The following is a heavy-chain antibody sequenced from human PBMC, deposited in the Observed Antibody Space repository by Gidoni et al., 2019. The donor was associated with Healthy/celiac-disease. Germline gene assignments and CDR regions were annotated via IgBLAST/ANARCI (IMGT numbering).Heavy chain of an antibody. D-gene: IGHD2-15*01. CDR3: AREGRYCSGGSCP. V-gene: IGHV4-61*01. CDR2: IYYSGST. J-gene: IGHJ5*02. CDR1: GGSVSSGSYY. Sequence: QVQLQESGPGLVKPSETLSLTCTVPGGSVSSGSYYWSWIRQPPGKGLEWIGYIYYSGSTNYNPSLKSRVTISVDTSKNQFSLKLSSVTAADTAVYYCAREGRYCSGGSCPWGQGTLVTVSS.